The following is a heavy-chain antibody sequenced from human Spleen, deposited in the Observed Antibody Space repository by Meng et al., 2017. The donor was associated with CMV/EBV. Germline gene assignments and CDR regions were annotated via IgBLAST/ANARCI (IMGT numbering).Heavy chain of an antibody. D-gene: IGHD1-26*01. CDR1: GFTFNTKA. Sequence: AASGFTFNTKAMHWVRQASGKGLEWVAVISYDGSNKYYSDSVKGRFTISRDNSKSTLYLQMNSLRAEDTALYYCARDLVMIGSSFDYWGQGTLVTVSS. V-gene: IGHV3-30*04. CDR2: ISYDGSNK. J-gene: IGHJ4*02. CDR3: ARDLVMIGSSFDY.